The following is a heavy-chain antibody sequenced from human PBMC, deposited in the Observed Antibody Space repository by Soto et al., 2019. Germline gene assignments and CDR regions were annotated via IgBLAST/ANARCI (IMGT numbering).Heavy chain of an antibody. Sequence: PGGSLRLSCAASGFTFSSYAMHWVRQAPGKGLEWVAVISYDGSNKYYADSVKGRFTISRDNSKNTLYLQMNSLRAEDTAVYYCAREYATMIVVVIREYYFDYWGQGTLVTVSS. D-gene: IGHD3-22*01. CDR1: GFTFSSYA. CDR3: AREYATMIVVVIREYYFDY. J-gene: IGHJ4*02. CDR2: ISYDGSNK. V-gene: IGHV3-30-3*01.